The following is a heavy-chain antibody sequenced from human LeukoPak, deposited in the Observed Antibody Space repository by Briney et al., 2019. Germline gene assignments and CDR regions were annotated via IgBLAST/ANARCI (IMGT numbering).Heavy chain of an antibody. CDR1: GGTFTSYA. CDR2: IIPIFGTA. Sequence: SVKVSCKASGGTFTSYAISWVRQAPGQGLEWMGGIIPIFGTANYAQKFQGRVTITADESTSTAYMELSSLRSEDTAVYYCARVSRPSTYYYDSSGYYLKYWGQGTLVTVSS. J-gene: IGHJ4*02. V-gene: IGHV1-69*01. D-gene: IGHD3-22*01. CDR3: ARVSRPSTYYYDSSGYYLKY.